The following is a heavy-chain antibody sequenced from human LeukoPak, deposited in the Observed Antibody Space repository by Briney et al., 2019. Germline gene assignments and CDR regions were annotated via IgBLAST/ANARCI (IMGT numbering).Heavy chain of an antibody. J-gene: IGHJ6*02. D-gene: IGHD2-15*01. V-gene: IGHV3-21*01. CDR3: ARGVGYCSGGSCYPPSGLYYGMDV. CDR1: GFTFSSYS. Sequence: KPGGSLRLSCAASGFTFSSYSMNWVRQAPGKGLEWVSSISSSSYIYYADSVKGRFTISRDNAKNSLYLQMNSLRAEDTAVYYCARGVGYCSGGSCYPPSGLYYGMDVWGQGTTVTVSS. CDR2: ISSSSYI.